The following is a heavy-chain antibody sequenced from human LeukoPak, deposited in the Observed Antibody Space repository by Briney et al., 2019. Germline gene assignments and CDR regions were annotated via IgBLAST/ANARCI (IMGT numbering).Heavy chain of an antibody. D-gene: IGHD3-22*01. CDR2: IYYSGST. J-gene: IGHJ4*02. CDR3: ARSPETYYYDSSGHLDY. CDR1: GGSISSCY. Sequence: PSETLSLTCTVSGGSISSCYWSWIRQPPGKGLEWIGYIYYSGSTDYNPSLKSRVTISVDTSKNQFSLKLSSVTAADTAVYYCARSPETYYYDSSGHLDYWGQGTLVTVSS. V-gene: IGHV4-59*01.